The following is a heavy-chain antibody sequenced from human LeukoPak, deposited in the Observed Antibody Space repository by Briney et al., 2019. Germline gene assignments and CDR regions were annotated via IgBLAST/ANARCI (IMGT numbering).Heavy chain of an antibody. CDR2: ISSSGSTI. CDR3: ARDRYCSGGSCYTFYGMDV. J-gene: IGHJ6*02. Sequence: PGGSLRLSCAASGFTFSSYGMSWVRQAPGKGLEWVSGISSSGSTIYYADSVKGRFTISRDNAKNSLYLQMNSLRAEDTAVYYCARDRYCSGGSCYTFYGMDVWGQGTTVTVSS. V-gene: IGHV3-48*04. CDR1: GFTFSSYG. D-gene: IGHD2-15*01.